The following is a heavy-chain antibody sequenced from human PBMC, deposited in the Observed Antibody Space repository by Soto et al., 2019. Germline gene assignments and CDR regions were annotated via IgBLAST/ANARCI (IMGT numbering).Heavy chain of an antibody. CDR3: AKASESGWLYFDY. D-gene: IGHD6-19*01. Sequence: ETLSLTCTVSGDSIRSYYWSWIRQPPGKGLEWIGYIYYSGYTSYNPSLKSRVTISVDTSKNQFSLKLNSVTAADTAVYYCAKASESGWLYFDYWGQGALVTVSS. J-gene: IGHJ4*02. V-gene: IGHV4-59*01. CDR2: IYYSGYT. CDR1: GDSIRSYY.